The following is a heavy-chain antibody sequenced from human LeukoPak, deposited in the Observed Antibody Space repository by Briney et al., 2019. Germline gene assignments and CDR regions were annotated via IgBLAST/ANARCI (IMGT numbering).Heavy chain of an antibody. Sequence: ASVKVSCKASGYTFTSYDINWVRQATGQGLEWMGWMNPNSGNTGYAQKFQGRVTMTRNTSISTAYMELSSLRSEDTAVYYCAREPAGEMATIADYWGQGTLVTVSS. V-gene: IGHV1-8*01. CDR1: GYTFTSYD. CDR2: MNPNSGNT. J-gene: IGHJ4*02. D-gene: IGHD5-24*01. CDR3: AREPAGEMATIADY.